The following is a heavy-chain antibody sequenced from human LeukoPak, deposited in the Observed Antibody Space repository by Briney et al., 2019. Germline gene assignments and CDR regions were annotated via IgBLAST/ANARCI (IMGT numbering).Heavy chain of an antibody. D-gene: IGHD2-15*01. CDR2: ISSSGSTI. CDR3: ARAVVVIGATPNY. J-gene: IGHJ4*02. V-gene: IGHV3-11*01. CDR1: GFSFTGYY. Sequence: KPGGSLRLSCAASGFSFTGYYMTWIRQAPGKGLEWVSYISSSGSTIYYADSVKGRFTISRDNTKNSLYLQMTSLRAEDTAIYYCARAVVVIGATPNYWGQGTLVTVSS.